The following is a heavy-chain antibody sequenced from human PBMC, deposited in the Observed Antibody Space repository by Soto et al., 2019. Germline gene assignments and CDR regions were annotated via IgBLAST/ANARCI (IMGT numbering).Heavy chain of an antibody. Sequence: EVQLLESGGGLVQPGGSLRLSCAASGFPFSTYAMSWVRQAPGKGLEWVSALSGNNGRTYYADSVKARFTISRDNSKNALYLQMNSLRAEDTARYYCVKDWGQDYINYDAELDCWGQGTLVTVSS. V-gene: IGHV3-23*01. CDR3: VKDWGQDYINYDAELDC. CDR1: GFPFSTYA. D-gene: IGHD4-4*01. CDR2: LSGNNGRT. J-gene: IGHJ4*02.